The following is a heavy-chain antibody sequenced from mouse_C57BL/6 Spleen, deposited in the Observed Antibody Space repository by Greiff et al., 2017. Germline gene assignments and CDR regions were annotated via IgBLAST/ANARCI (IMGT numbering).Heavy chain of an antibody. CDR1: GYSITSGYY. J-gene: IGHJ4*01. V-gene: IGHV3-6*01. D-gene: IGHD2-10*01. CDR3: ARGPPYFPY. CDR2: ISYDGSN. Sequence: EVQLVESGPGLVKPSQSLSLTCSVTGYSITSGYYWNWIRQFPGNKLEWMGYISYDGSNNYNPSLKNQISITRDTSKNQFFIKLNSVTTEDTATYYCARGPPYFPYWGQGTSVTVSS.